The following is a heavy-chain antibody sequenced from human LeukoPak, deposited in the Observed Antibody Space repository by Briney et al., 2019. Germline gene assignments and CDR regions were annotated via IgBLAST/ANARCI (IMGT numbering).Heavy chain of an antibody. Sequence: GGSLRLSCAASGFTFDDYAMHWVRQAPGKGLEWVSGISWNSGSIGYADSVKGRFTVSRDNAKNSLYLQMNSLRAEDTAVYYCARDNGYCTNGVCYHYYMDVWGKGTTVTVSS. CDR3: ARDNGYCTNGVCYHYYMDV. D-gene: IGHD2-8*01. CDR1: GFTFDDYA. J-gene: IGHJ6*03. V-gene: IGHV3-9*01. CDR2: ISWNSGSI.